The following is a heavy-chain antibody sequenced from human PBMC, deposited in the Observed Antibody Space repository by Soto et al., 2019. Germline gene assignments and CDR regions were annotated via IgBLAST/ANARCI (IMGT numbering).Heavy chain of an antibody. CDR1: GGSISSYY. D-gene: IGHD2-8*01. CDR3: ARGAFINGVCYNCYYYYMDV. CDR2: IYYSGST. J-gene: IGHJ6*03. V-gene: IGHV4-59*01. Sequence: PSETLSLTCTVSGGSISSYYWSWIRQPPGKGLEWIGYIYYSGSTNYNPSLKSRVTISVDTSKNQFSLKLSSVTAADTAVYYCARGAFINGVCYNCYYYYMDVWGKGTTVTVSS.